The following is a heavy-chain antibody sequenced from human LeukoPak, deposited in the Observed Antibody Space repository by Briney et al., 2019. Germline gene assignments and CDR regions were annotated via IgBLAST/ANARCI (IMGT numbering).Heavy chain of an antibody. CDR1: GGSISSSNYY. D-gene: IGHD1-26*01. CDR3: ARSQWELLKNDEDAFDI. CDR2: IYYSGST. V-gene: IGHV4-61*05. Sequence: PSETLSLTCTVSGGSISSSNYYWGWIRQPPGKGLEWIGYIYYSGSTNYNPSLKSRVTISVDTSKNQFSLKLSSVTAADTAAYYCARSQWELLKNDEDAFDIWGQGTMVTVSS. J-gene: IGHJ3*02.